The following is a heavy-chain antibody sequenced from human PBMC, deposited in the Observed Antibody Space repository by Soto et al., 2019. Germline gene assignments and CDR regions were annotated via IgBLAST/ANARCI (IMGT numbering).Heavy chain of an antibody. V-gene: IGHV4-59*01. CDR2: IYYTGKT. D-gene: IGHD4-17*01. Sequence: SETLSLTCTVSGASINNYYWSWIRQPPGKGLEWVGDIYYTGKTYCNPSLKSRVTMSMETSKNQFSLRLSSVTAADTAVYYCAREYATTVTTFDYWGQGTLVTVSS. CDR3: AREYATTVTTFDY. CDR1: GASINNYY. J-gene: IGHJ4*02.